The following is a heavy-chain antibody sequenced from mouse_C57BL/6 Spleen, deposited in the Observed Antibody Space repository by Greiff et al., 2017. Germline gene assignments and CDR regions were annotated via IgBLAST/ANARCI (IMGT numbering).Heavy chain of an antibody. J-gene: IGHJ3*01. CDR1: GYTFTGYW. V-gene: IGHV1-9*01. D-gene: IGHD2-5*01. CDR2: ILPGSGST. Sequence: VQLQESGAELMKPGASVKLSCKATGYTFTGYWIEWVKQRPGHGLEWIGEILPGSGSTNYNKKFKGKATFTADTSSNTAYMQLSSLTTEDSSIYYCASSYYSNYVFAYWGQGTLVTVSA. CDR3: ASSYYSNYVFAY.